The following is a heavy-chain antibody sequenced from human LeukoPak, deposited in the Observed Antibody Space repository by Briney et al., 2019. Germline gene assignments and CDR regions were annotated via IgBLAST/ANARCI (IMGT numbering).Heavy chain of an antibody. CDR1: GGSISSSSYY. D-gene: IGHD3-9*01. V-gene: IGHV4-39*07. Sequence: SGTLSLTCTVSGGSISSSSYYWGWIRQPPGKGLEWIGNIYYSGSTYYNPSLKSRVTISVDTSKIQFSLKLSSVTAADTAVYYCARTKGHDYDILTGYSNWFDPWGQGTLVTVSS. CDR2: IYYSGST. CDR3: ARTKGHDYDILTGYSNWFDP. J-gene: IGHJ5*02.